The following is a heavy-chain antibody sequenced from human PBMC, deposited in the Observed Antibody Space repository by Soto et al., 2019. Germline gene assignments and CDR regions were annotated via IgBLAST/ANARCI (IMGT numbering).Heavy chain of an antibody. CDR2: IVVASGQT. CDR3: SADRPDLGGGWWV. D-gene: IGHD2-15*01. J-gene: IGHJ6*02. V-gene: IGHV1-58*02. CDR1: GSGFISSG. Sequence: GASVKVSCKASGSGFISSGIQWVRQAHGQRLEWIGWIVVASGQTNYAQNFRGRVAITRDTSTATAYIELTGLSSEDTAVYFCSADRPDLGGGWWVWGQGTTVTVSS.